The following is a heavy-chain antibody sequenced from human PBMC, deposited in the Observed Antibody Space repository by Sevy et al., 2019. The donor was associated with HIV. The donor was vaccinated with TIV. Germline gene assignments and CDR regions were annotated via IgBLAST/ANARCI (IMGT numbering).Heavy chain of an antibody. D-gene: IGHD3-10*01. V-gene: IGHV1-2*02. Sequence: ASVKVSCKASGYTVTGYYMHWVRQAPGQGLEWMGWINPNSGGTNYAQKFQGRVTMTRDTSISTAYMELSRLRSDDTAVYYCARDALLRGGYLDYWGQGTLVTVSS. CDR1: GYTVTGYY. CDR2: INPNSGGT. J-gene: IGHJ4*02. CDR3: ARDALLRGGYLDY.